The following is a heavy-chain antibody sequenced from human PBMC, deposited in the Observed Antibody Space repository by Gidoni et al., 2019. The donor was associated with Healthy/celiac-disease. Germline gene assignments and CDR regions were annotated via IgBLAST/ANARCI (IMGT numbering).Heavy chain of an antibody. J-gene: IGHJ4*02. CDR1: GGSCSGYY. Sequence: QVQLQQWGAGLLKPSETLSLTCAVYGGSCSGYYWSWIRQPPGKGLEWIGEINHSGSTNYNPSLKSRVTISVDTSKNQFSLKLSSVTAADTAVYYCARGPDYYGSGEGFDYWGQGTLVTVSS. D-gene: IGHD3-10*01. CDR2: INHSGST. CDR3: ARGPDYYGSGEGFDY. V-gene: IGHV4-34*01.